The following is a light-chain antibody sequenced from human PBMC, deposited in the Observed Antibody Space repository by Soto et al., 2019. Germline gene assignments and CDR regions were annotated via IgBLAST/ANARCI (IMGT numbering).Light chain of an antibody. CDR1: QTISTY. V-gene: IGKV1-39*01. CDR3: QQSHGIPYT. Sequence: DIQMTQSPSSLSASVGDRVTITCRASQTISTYLNWYQQNPGKAPKLLIYAASTLQSGVPSRFSGSGSVTDFTLTISSLQPEDFATYYCQQSHGIPYTFGKGPKLEIK. CDR2: AAS. J-gene: IGKJ2*01.